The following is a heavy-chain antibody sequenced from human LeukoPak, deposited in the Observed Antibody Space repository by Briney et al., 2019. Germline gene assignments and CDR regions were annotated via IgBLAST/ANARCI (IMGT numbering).Heavy chain of an antibody. CDR3: ARDWVAMIAWIDY. V-gene: IGHV3-33*01. Sequence: GRSLRLSCAASGFTFSSYGMHWVRQAPGKGLEWVAVIWYDGSNKYYADSVKGRFTISRDNSKNTLYLQMNSLRAEDTAVYYCARDWVAMIAWIDYWGQGTLVTVSS. CDR2: IWYDGSNK. CDR1: GFTFSSYG. D-gene: IGHD5-12*01. J-gene: IGHJ4*02.